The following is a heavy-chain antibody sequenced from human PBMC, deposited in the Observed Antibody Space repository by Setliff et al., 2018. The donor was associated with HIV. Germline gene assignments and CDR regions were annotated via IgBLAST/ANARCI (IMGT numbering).Heavy chain of an antibody. CDR1: GFTFSDAW. CDR2: TRSVSDGGRT. D-gene: IGHD2-2*01. V-gene: IGHV3-15*01. J-gene: IGHJ1*01. CDR3: TTDPAVD. Sequence: GGSLRLSCVASAASGFTFSDAWMSWVRQAPGKGLEWVGRTRSVSDGGRTDYAAPVKGRFTISRDDSKNMLYLQMNSLKIEDTAVYYCTTDPAVDWGQGTRSPSPQ.